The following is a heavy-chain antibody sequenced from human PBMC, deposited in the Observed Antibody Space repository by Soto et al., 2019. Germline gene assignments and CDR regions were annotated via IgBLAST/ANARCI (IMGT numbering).Heavy chain of an antibody. CDR1: GFTFSSYS. V-gene: IGHV3-21*01. Sequence: GSLRLSCAASGFTFSSYSMNWVRQAPGKGLEWVSSISSSSSYIYYADSVKGRFTISRDNAKNSLYLQMNSLRAEDTAVYYCARPDSGYDAATFDYWGQGTLVTVSS. J-gene: IGHJ4*02. D-gene: IGHD5-12*01. CDR3: ARPDSGYDAATFDY. CDR2: ISSSSSYI.